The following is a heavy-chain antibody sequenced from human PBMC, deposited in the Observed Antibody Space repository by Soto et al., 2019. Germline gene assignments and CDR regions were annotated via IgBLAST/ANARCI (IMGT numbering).Heavy chain of an antibody. J-gene: IGHJ5*02. V-gene: IGHV4-31*03. CDR3: ARAAHYSSPFRWFDP. CDR1: GGSISSGGYY. D-gene: IGHD6-13*01. CDR2: IYYSGST. Sequence: QVQLQESGPGLVKPSQTLSLTCTVSGGSISSGGYYWSWIRQHPGKGLEWIGYIYYSGSTYYNPSINSRVTISVDTSKNQFSLKLSSVTAADTAVYYCARAAHYSSPFRWFDPWGQGTLVTVSS.